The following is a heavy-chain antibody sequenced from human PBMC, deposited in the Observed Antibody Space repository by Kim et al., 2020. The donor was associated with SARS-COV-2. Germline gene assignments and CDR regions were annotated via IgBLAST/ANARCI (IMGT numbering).Heavy chain of an antibody. D-gene: IGHD1-26*01. CDR2: TI. V-gene: IGHV3-48*02. J-gene: IGHJ4*02. Sequence: TILYADSVRGRFTVYRDNDKNSLYLQMKSRRDEDTAVYYCAREGPGWDFDYWGQGTPVTVSS. CDR3: AREGPGWDFDY.